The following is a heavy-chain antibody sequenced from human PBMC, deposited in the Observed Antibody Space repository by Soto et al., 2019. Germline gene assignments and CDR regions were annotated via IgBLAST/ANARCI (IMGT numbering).Heavy chain of an antibody. D-gene: IGHD6-13*01. Sequence: ASVKVSCKASGYTFTSYAMHWVRQAPGQRLEWMGWINAGNGNTKYSQKFQGRVTITRDTSASTAYMELSSLRSEDTAVYYCARDPSGIAAFSENWIDPWGQGTRVTVAS. CDR1: GYTFTSYA. CDR2: INAGNGNT. CDR3: ARDPSGIAAFSENWIDP. V-gene: IGHV1-3*01. J-gene: IGHJ5*02.